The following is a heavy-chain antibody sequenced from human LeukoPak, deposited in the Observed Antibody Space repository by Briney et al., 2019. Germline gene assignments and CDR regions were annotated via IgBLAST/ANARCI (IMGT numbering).Heavy chain of an antibody. Sequence: GASVKVSCKASGYTFTGYYMHWVRQAPGQGLEWMGWINANSGGTNYAQKFQGRVTMTTDTSTSTAYMELRSLRADDTAVYYCARDKPAVLAGWFDPWGQGILVTVSS. V-gene: IGHV1-2*02. D-gene: IGHD2-8*01. CDR1: GYTFTGYY. CDR3: ARDKPAVLAGWFDP. J-gene: IGHJ5*02. CDR2: INANSGGT.